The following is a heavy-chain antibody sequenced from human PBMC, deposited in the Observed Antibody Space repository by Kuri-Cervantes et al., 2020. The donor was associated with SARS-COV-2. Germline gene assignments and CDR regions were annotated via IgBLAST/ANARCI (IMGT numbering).Heavy chain of an antibody. CDR2: INPDGSYT. V-gene: IGHV3-74*01. J-gene: IGHJ6*02. Sequence: GESLKISCAASGFTFSGHWIHWVRQAPGKGLVWVSRINPDGSYTNNADSVKGRFTLSRDNAKNMLFLQMNSLRAEDTAVYYCARDRVYEVYNYYYGMDVWGQGTTVTVSS. CDR3: ARDRVYEVYNYYYGMDV. D-gene: IGHD3-3*01. CDR1: GFTFSGHW.